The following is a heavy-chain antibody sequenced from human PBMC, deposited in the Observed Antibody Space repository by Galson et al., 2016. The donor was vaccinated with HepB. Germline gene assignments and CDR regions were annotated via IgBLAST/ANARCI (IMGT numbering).Heavy chain of an antibody. V-gene: IGHV2-5*02. D-gene: IGHD3-22*01. J-gene: IGHJ4*03. CDR1: GFSLSTSGVG. Sequence: VKPTQTLTLTCTFSGFSLSTSGVGVGWIRQPPGKALEWLALIYWDDEKRYSPSLKSRLTITGDPSKNQVVLTVTNMDPADTATYYCARAYYYDSSGYYLGCFDDWGQGTLVPVCS. CDR2: IYWDDEK. CDR3: ARAYYYDSSGYYLGCFDD.